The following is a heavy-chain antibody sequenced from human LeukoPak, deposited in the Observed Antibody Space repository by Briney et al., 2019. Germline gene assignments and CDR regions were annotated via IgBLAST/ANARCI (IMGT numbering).Heavy chain of an antibody. CDR2: IHHSGTT. D-gene: IGHD2/OR15-2a*01. CDR3: ASNSRPYSTAALFDY. Sequence: KASQTLSLTCTVSGGSISSGGSYWSWIRQPPGKGLEWIGYIHHSGTTYYNPSLKSRVTISLDRSENHFSLRLSSVTAADTAMYYCASNSRPYSTAALFDYWGQGTLVTVSS. V-gene: IGHV4-30-2*01. J-gene: IGHJ4*02. CDR1: GGSISSGGSY.